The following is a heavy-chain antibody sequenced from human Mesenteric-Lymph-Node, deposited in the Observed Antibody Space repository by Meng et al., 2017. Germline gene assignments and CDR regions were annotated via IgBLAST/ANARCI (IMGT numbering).Heavy chain of an antibody. CDR3: ARGRVSMVRGVKWFGYGMDV. Sequence: ASVKVSCKAPGYTFTSYDINWVRQATGQGLEWMGWMNPNSGNTGYAQKFQGRVTITRNTSISTAYMELSSLRSEDTAVYYCARGRVSMVRGVKWFGYGMDVWGQGTTVTVSS. CDR2: MNPNSGNT. CDR1: GYTFTSYD. V-gene: IGHV1-8*03. D-gene: IGHD3-10*01. J-gene: IGHJ6*02.